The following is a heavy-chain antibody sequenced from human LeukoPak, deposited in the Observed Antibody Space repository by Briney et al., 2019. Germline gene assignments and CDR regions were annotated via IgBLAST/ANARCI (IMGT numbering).Heavy chain of an antibody. Sequence: KPSQTLSLTCTVSGGSISSGSYYWSWIRQPAGKGLEWIGRIYTSGSTNYNPSLKSRVTISVDASKNQFSLKLSSVTAADTAVYYCARYIAAAGKDAFDIWGQGTMVTVSS. V-gene: IGHV4-61*02. CDR2: IYTSGST. D-gene: IGHD6-13*01. CDR1: GGSISSGSYY. J-gene: IGHJ3*02. CDR3: ARYIAAAGKDAFDI.